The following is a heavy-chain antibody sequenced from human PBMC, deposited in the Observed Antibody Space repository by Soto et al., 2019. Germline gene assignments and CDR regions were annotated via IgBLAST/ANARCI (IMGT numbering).Heavy chain of an antibody. CDR2: ISYDGSNK. CDR1: GFTFSSYG. J-gene: IGHJ6*03. Sequence: QVQLVESGGGVVQPGRSLRLSCAASGFTFSSYGMHWVRQAPGKGLEWVAVISYDGSNKYYADSVKGRFTISRDNSKNTLYLQMNSLRAEDTAVYYCAKENYYGSGSYYYYYMDVWGKGTTVTVSS. CDR3: AKENYYGSGSYYYYYMDV. V-gene: IGHV3-30*18. D-gene: IGHD3-10*01.